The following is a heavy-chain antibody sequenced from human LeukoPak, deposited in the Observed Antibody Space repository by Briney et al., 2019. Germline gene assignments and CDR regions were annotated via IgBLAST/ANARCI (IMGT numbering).Heavy chain of an antibody. Sequence: GGSLRLSCAASGFTFSSYGMHWVRQAPGKGLEWVAVISYDGSNKYYADSVKGRFTISRDNSKNTLYPQMNSLRAEDTAVYYCAKVGLGLRYFDWLPYDAFDIWGQGTMVTVSS. J-gene: IGHJ3*02. V-gene: IGHV3-30*18. CDR3: AKVGLGLRYFDWLPYDAFDI. CDR1: GFTFSSYG. D-gene: IGHD3-9*01. CDR2: ISYDGSNK.